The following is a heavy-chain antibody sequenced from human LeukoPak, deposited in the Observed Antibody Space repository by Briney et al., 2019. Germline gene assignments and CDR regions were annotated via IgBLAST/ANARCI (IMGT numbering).Heavy chain of an antibody. Sequence: GESLKISCKGSGYSFTNYWIGWVRQMPGKGLEWMGIIYPGDSDTRYSPSFQGQVTISADKSISTAYLQWSSLKASDTAMYYCARHPPYCSSTSCYPDYWGQGTLVTVSS. CDR2: IYPGDSDT. J-gene: IGHJ4*02. CDR3: ARHPPYCSSTSCYPDY. D-gene: IGHD2-2*01. CDR1: GYSFTNYW. V-gene: IGHV5-51*01.